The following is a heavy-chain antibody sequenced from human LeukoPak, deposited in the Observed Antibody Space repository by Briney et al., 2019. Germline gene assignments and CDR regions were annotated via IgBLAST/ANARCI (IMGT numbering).Heavy chain of an antibody. CDR2: IDPSGSST. J-gene: IGHJ4*02. CDR1: GYTFTRYY. CDR3: ARVMYYYDSSGYYPGEMGY. V-gene: IGHV1-46*01. D-gene: IGHD3-22*01. Sequence: ASVKVSCKSSGYTFTRYYMHWVRQAPGPGLEWMGIIDPSGSSTTYAQRFQGRVTMTRDTSTSTVYMELSSLRSEDTAIYYCARVMYYYDSSGYYPGEMGYWGQGTLVTVSS.